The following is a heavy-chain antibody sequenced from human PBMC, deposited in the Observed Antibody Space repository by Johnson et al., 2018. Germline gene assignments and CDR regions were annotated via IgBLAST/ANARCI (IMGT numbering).Heavy chain of an antibody. CDR1: GVTFRNFG. J-gene: IGHJ4*02. D-gene: IGHD1-1*01. CDR2: IWYDGSNK. Sequence: QVRLVESGGGVVQHGRSLRLSCAASGVTFRNFGMHWVRQAPGKGLEWVAFIWYDGSNKDYADSVRGRFTFSRDNSKNTLYSQMNSLRAEDTAVYYCARDRATRYFDYWGQGTLVTVSS. CDR3: ARDRATRYFDY. V-gene: IGHV3-33*01.